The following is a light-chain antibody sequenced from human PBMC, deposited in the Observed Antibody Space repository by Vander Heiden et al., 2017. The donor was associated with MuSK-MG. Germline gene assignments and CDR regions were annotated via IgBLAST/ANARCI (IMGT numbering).Light chain of an antibody. J-gene: IGKJ2*01. Sequence: VVLTQSPATLSLSPGESATLSCRASQSIKNSLAWYQQKPGQAPRLLIYDASNRATGIPARFSGSGSGTDFTLTISSLEPEDFAIYYCHQRSRWATLGQGTKLEIK. CDR1: QSIKNS. V-gene: IGKV3-11*01. CDR2: DAS. CDR3: HQRSRWAT.